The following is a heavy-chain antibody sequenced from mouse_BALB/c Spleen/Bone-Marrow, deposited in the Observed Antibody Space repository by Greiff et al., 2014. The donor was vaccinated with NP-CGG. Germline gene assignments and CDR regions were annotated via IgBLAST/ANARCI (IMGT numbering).Heavy chain of an antibody. J-gene: IGHJ4*01. CDR2: ISPSNGRS. CDR1: GYSFTSYW. CDR3: TRSELRRGGYALDD. V-gene: IGHV1S81*02. Sequence: VQLQQSRTALVTPKNSVKLSCKASGYSFTSYWMHWVKQRPGQGLEWIGEISPSNGRSNYNEKFKSKATLTVDKSSSTAYMQLSGLTAEDSAVYDCTRSELRRGGYALDDWGLGTSVTVSA. D-gene: IGHD2-12*01.